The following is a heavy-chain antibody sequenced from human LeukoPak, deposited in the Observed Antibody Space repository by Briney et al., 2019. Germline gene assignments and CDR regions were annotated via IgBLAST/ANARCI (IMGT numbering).Heavy chain of an antibody. D-gene: IGHD2-21*02. V-gene: IGHV3-73*01. J-gene: IGHJ4*02. CDR2: IRSKANSYAT. CDR3: TRPLGGSDLSTPEEG. CDR1: GFTFSGSA. Sequence: GGSLRLSCAASGFTFSGSAMHRVRQDSGKGLEWVGRIRSKANSYATAYAASVKGRFTISRDDSKNRAYQQMNSLKTEDTAVTYCTRPLGGSDLSTPEEGWGRGTLVTVSS.